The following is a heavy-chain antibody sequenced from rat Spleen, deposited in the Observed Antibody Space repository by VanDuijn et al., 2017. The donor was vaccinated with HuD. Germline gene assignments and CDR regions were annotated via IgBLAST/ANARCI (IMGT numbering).Heavy chain of an antibody. V-gene: IGHV5-36*01. J-gene: IGHJ4*01. Sequence: EVKLVESGGGLVQPGRSLKLSCAASGFTFDDYGMAWVRQAPKNGLEWVASISWGGSSTYYPDNVKGRFTISRDNAKNALYLQMNNLRSEDTAIYYCTRNSPTEAPLGYVMDAWGQGASVTVSS. CDR2: ISWGGSST. CDR1: GFTFDDYG. CDR3: TRNSPTEAPLGYVMDA. D-gene: IGHD1-11*01.